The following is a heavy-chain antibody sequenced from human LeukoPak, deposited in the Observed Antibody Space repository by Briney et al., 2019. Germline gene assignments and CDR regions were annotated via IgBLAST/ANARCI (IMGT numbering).Heavy chain of an antibody. V-gene: IGHV3-30*18. Sequence: GGSLRPSCAASGFTFSSYGMHWVRQAPGKGLEWVAVISYDGSNKYYADSVKGRFTISRDNSKNTLYLQMNSLRAEDTAVYYCAKDGGRGEETGYCSGGSCYMGYREASYFDYWGQGTLVTVSS. CDR3: AKDGGRGEETGYCSGGSCYMGYREASYFDY. J-gene: IGHJ4*02. D-gene: IGHD2-15*01. CDR2: ISYDGSNK. CDR1: GFTFSSYG.